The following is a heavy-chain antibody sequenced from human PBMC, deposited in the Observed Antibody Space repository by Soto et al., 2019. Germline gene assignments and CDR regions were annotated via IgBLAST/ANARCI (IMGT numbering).Heavy chain of an antibody. Sequence: QVQLVQSGAEVKKPGSSVKVSCKASGGTFSSYAISWVRQAPGQGLEWMGGIIPIFGTANYAQKFQGRVTITADESTSTAYMELSSLRSEDTAVYYCASQMGVTXTYEHYYGMDVWGQGTTVTVSS. CDR1: GGTFSSYA. V-gene: IGHV1-69*12. J-gene: IGHJ6*02. CDR3: ASQMGVTXTYEHYYGMDV. CDR2: IIPIFGTA. D-gene: IGHD1-7*01.